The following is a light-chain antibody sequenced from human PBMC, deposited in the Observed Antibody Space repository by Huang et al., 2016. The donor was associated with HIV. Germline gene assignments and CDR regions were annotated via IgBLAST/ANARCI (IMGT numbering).Light chain of an antibody. CDR3: QQSYTTMWT. CDR1: QSVGNY. CDR2: TAS. V-gene: IGKV1-39*01. Sequence: IQMTPSPSSLSASIGDRVTITCRASQSVGNYLNLDQQKPGKSPKLLIYTASSLQGGVPSRFSGSGSGTHFTLTSNSLQPEDFATYYCQQSYTTMWTFGQGTKVEFK. J-gene: IGKJ1*01.